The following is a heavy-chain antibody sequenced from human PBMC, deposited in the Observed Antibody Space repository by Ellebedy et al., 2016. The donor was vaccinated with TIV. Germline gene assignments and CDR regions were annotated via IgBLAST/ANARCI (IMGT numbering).Heavy chain of an antibody. V-gene: IGHV4-39*01. CDR1: GGSINSSSYY. CDR3: ARPGPSWYRDY. Sequence: MPGGSLRLSCTVSGGSINSSSYYWGWIRQPPGKGLEWIGTIFYTGTTYYNPSLKSRVTISVDTSKNQFSLRLSSVTAADTAVYYCARPGPSWYRDYWGQGTLVTVSS. CDR2: IFYTGTT. J-gene: IGHJ4*02. D-gene: IGHD6-13*01.